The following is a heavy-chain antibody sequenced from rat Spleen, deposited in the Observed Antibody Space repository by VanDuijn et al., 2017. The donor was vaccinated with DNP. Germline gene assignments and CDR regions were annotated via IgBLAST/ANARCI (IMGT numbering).Heavy chain of an antibody. CDR2: LWNFGGT. J-gene: IGHJ4*01. CDR1: GFTFSGYY. D-gene: IGHD1-1*01. Sequence: VQLVESGGGLVQPGRSLKLSCAASGFTFSGYYMAWVRQAPTKGLEWMGVLWNFGGTRYHSTLKSRLSISRDTSKSQVLLKMNSLQTEDTAMYFCARIRWSDYYAMDAWGQGTSVTVSS. CDR3: ARIRWSDYYAMDA. V-gene: IGHV2-16*01.